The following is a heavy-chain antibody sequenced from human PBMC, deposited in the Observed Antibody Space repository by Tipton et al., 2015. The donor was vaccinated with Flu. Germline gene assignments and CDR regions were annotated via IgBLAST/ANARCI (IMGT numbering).Heavy chain of an antibody. V-gene: IGHV3-43*02. CDR3: AKDCGDDSYGTFDY. D-gene: IGHD5-18*01. CDR2: ISGDGGST. J-gene: IGHJ4*02. CDR1: GFTFDDYA. Sequence: AASGFTFDDYAVHWVRQAPGKGLEWVSLISGDGGSTYYADSVKGRFTISRDNSKNSLYLQMNSLRTEDTALYYCAKDCGDDSYGTFDYWGQGTLVTVSS.